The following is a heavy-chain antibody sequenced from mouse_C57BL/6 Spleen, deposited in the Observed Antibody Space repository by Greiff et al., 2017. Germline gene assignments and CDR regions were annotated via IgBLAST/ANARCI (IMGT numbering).Heavy chain of an antibody. Sequence: EVHLVESEGGLVQPGSSMKLSCTASGFTFSDYYMAWVRQVPEKGLEWVANINYDGSSTYYLDSLKSRFIISRDTAKNILYLQMSSLKSEDTATYDCARVYDYDWYFDVWGTGTTVTVSS. CDR2: INYDGSST. CDR3: ARVYDYDWYFDV. J-gene: IGHJ1*03. CDR1: GFTFSDYY. V-gene: IGHV5-16*01. D-gene: IGHD2-4*01.